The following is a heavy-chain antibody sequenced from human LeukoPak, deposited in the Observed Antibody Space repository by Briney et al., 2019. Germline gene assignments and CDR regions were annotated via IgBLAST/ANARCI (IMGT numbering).Heavy chain of an antibody. D-gene: IGHD3-22*01. J-gene: IGHJ4*02. CDR2: INPNIGGT. V-gene: IGHV1-2*02. CDR3: SRGPHPYYYDGSTYFEY. CDR1: LYTFTAYY. Sequence: ASVKVSSMPSLYTFTAYYMHCVRQAPGQGLEWMGWINPNIGGTNCTQKLQDRVTITRDTSISTAYMELSRLRYDDTALYYCSRGPHPYYYDGSTYFEYSGQPTLVT.